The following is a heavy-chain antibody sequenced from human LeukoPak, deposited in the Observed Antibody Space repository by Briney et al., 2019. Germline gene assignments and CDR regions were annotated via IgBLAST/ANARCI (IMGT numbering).Heavy chain of an antibody. CDR2: IDHSGST. D-gene: IGHD3-9*01. CDR3: ARGNYDILTGYYNGVDY. J-gene: IGHJ4*02. Sequence: SETLSLTCTVSGYSISSGYYWGWIRQPPGKGLEWTGSIDHSGSTYYNPSLKSRITISVDTSKNQFSLKLSSVTAADTAVYFCARGNYDILTGYYNGVDYWGQGTLVTVSS. CDR1: GYSISSGYY. V-gene: IGHV4-38-2*02.